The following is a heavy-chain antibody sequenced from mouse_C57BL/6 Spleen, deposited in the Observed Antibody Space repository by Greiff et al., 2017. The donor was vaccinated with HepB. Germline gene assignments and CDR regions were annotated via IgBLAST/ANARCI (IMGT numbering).Heavy chain of an antibody. V-gene: IGHV1-76*01. Sequence: QVQLQQSGAELVRPGASVKLSCKASGYTFTDYYINWVKQRPGQGLEWIARIYPGSGNTYYNEKFKGKATLTAEKSSSTAYMQLSSLTSEDSAVYFCARFYYDWYFDVWGTGTTVTVSS. CDR2: IYPGSGNT. J-gene: IGHJ1*03. D-gene: IGHD2-4*01. CDR1: GYTFTDYY. CDR3: ARFYYDWYFDV.